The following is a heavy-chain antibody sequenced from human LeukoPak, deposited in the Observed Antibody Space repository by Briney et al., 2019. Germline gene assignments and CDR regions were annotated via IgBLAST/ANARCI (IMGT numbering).Heavy chain of an antibody. CDR1: GFTFSSYW. Sequence: GGSLRLSCVASGFTFSSYWMHWVRQAPGKGLVWVSRIDSDGRTTNYADSVKGRFTISRDNAKNTLYLQMNSLRAEDTAVYYCARGGSGGWYGDPFDYWGQGTLVTVSS. CDR2: IDSDGRTT. CDR3: ARGGSGGWYGDPFDY. V-gene: IGHV3-74*01. J-gene: IGHJ4*02. D-gene: IGHD6-19*01.